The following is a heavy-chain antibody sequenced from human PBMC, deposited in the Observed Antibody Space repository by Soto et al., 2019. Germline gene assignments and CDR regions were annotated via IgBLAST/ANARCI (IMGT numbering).Heavy chain of an antibody. CDR1: GYTFTSYG. J-gene: IGHJ4*02. V-gene: IGHV1-18*01. CDR3: ARGTTVETGGY. CDR2: ISAYNGNT. D-gene: IGHD4-17*01. Sequence: QVQLVQSGAEVKKPGASVKVSCKASGYTFTSYGINWVRQAPGQGLEWMGWISAYNGNTNYAQKFQGRVTMTTDTATRKGYRERRGLRSDDTAGYYCARGTTVETGGYWGQGTLVTVSS.